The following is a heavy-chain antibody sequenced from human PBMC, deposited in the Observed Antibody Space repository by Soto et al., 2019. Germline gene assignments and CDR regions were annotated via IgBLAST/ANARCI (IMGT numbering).Heavy chain of an antibody. CDR2: IYYSGST. J-gene: IGHJ4*02. CDR1: GGSISSYY. CDR3: ARDYYDSSGYYMGY. Sequence: SETLSLTCTVSGGSISSYYWIWILRPPGKGLEWIGYIYYSGSTNYNPSLKSRVTTSVDTSKNQFSLKLSSVTAADTAVYYCARDYYDSSGYYMGYWGQGTLVTVSS. V-gene: IGHV4-59*01. D-gene: IGHD3-22*01.